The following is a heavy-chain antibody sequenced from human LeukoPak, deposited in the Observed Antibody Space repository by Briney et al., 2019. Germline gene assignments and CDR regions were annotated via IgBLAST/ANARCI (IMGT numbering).Heavy chain of an antibody. CDR2: IISTGSTI. J-gene: IGHJ4*02. Sequence: PGGSLRLSCAVSGFTFSSYEMNWVRQAPGKGLEWLSYIISTGSTIYYADSVKGRFTISRDNAKNSLYLQMNSRRAEDTAVYYCARETDSTLFDYWGQGTLVTVSS. CDR3: ARETDSTLFDY. V-gene: IGHV3-48*03. D-gene: IGHD2-2*01. CDR1: GFTFSSYE.